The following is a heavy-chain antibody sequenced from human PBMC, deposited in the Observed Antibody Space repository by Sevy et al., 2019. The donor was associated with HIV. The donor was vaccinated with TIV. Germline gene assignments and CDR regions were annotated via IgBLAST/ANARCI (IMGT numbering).Heavy chain of an antibody. V-gene: IGHV4-38-2*01. J-gene: IGHJ4*02. Sequence: SETLSLTCAVSGYSITSGYLWGWIRQPPGKGLEWIGSVFHSGRTYYNPSFNSRVIISVDTSKNQFSLKLNSVTAADTAVYYCARHSHGSGTYYVPFDSWGQGTLVTVSS. D-gene: IGHD3-10*01. CDR3: ARHSHGSGTYYVPFDS. CDR1: GYSITSGYL. CDR2: VFHSGRT.